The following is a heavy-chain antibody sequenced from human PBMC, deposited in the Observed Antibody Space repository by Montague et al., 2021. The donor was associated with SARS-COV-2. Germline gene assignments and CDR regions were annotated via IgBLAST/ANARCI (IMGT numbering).Heavy chain of an antibody. CDR3: ATRTRYPQNDFGF. J-gene: IGHJ4*02. V-gene: IGHV4-39*01. D-gene: IGHD2-15*01. Sequence: SETLPLTCTVSGDSIRNSDYSWGWVRQPPGKGLEWIGNIYNGVTTFYNPSLKSRVTIFVDTSKNQFSLKLSSVTAADTAVYYCATRTRYPQNDFGFWGQGTLVTVSS. CDR2: IYNGVTT. CDR1: GDSIRNSDYS.